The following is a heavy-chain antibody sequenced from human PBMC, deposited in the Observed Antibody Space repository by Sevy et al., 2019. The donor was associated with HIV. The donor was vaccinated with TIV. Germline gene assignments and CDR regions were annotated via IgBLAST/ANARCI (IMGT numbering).Heavy chain of an antibody. D-gene: IGHD3-22*01. V-gene: IGHV3-23*01. CDR1: GFTLSSYS. CDR3: AKAGVYYYDFYYFDY. J-gene: IGHJ4*02. CDR2: ISGSGGST. Sequence: GGSLRLSCAASGFTLSSYSMSWVRQAPGKGLEWVSAISGSGGSTYYADSVKGRFTISRDNSKNTLSLQMNSMRAEDTAVYYCAKAGVYYYDFYYFDYWGQGTLVTVSS.